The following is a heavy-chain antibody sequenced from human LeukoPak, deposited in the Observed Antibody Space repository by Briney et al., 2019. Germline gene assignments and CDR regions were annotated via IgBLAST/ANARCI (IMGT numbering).Heavy chain of an antibody. V-gene: IGHV4-38-2*02. Sequence: PSETLSLTCTVSGYSISSGYYWGWVRQPPGKGLEWIGEIYYSGRAKYNSSLKSRVTLSVDTSKNQFSLNLSSVTAADTAVYYCAKMGVVRKVILYYYIDVWGKGTTVTISS. CDR1: GYSISSGYY. CDR3: AKMGVVRKVILYYYIDV. J-gene: IGHJ6*03. CDR2: IYYSGRA. D-gene: IGHD3-3*01.